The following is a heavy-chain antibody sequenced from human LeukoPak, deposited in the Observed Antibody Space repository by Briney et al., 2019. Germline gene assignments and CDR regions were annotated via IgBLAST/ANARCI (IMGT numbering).Heavy chain of an antibody. CDR2: ISSDGGST. D-gene: IGHD6-19*01. J-gene: IGHJ4*02. CDR3: VKGVIAVAGAANTYYFDY. Sequence: GGSLRLSCSASEFTFSSYAMHWVRQAPGSGLQYVSLISSDGGSTYYADSVKGRFTISRDSSKNTLYLQMSSLRAEDTAVYYCVKGVIAVAGAANTYYFDYWGQGTLVTVSS. CDR1: EFTFSSYA. V-gene: IGHV3-64D*09.